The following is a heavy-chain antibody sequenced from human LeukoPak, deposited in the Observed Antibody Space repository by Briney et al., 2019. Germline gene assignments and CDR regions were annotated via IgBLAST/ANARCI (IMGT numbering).Heavy chain of an antibody. Sequence: ASVKVSCKASGYTFTGYYMHRVRQAPGQGLEWMGWINPNSGGTNYAQKFQGRVTMTRDTSISTAYMELSRLRSDDTAVYYCARVGACVSSGYYYDYWGQGTLVTVSS. CDR2: INPNSGGT. J-gene: IGHJ4*02. CDR1: GYTFTGYY. V-gene: IGHV1-2*02. D-gene: IGHD3-22*01. CDR3: ARVGACVSSGYYYDY.